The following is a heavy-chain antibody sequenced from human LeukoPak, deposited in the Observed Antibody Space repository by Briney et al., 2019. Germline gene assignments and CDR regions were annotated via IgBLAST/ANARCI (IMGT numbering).Heavy chain of an antibody. V-gene: IGHV6-1*01. CDR1: GDSVTSNSAA. Sequence: SQTLSLTCAISGDSVTSNSAAWNRLRPSPARGLRWVRRTSDRSKWSSDYAVSVKSRMTIHPSTSKNQFCLQLSSVTPEYTAVYFCASGREGPFDYWGQGSLVTVSS. D-gene: IGHD1-1*01. J-gene: IGHJ4*02. CDR3: ASGREGPFDY. CDR2: TSDRSKWSS.